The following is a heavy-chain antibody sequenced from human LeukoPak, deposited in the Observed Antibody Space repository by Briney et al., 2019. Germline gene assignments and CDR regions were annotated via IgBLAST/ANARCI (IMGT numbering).Heavy chain of an antibody. V-gene: IGHV1-69*06. D-gene: IGHD3-10*01. CDR2: IIPIFGTA. CDR3: AKDGRWGRITMVRGVTRPLDY. CDR1: GGTFSSYA. J-gene: IGHJ4*02. Sequence: GASVKVSCKASGGTFSSYAISWVRQAPGQGLEWMGGIIPIFGTANYAQKFQGRVTITADKSTSTAYMELSSLRSEDTAVYYCAKDGRWGRITMVRGVTRPLDYWGQGTLVTVSS.